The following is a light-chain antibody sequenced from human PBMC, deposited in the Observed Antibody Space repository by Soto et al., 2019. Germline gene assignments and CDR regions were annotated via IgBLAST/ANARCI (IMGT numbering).Light chain of an antibody. Sequence: DIVMTQSPLSLPVTPGEPASISCRSSQSLLHSNGYNYLDWYLQKPGQSPQLLIYLGSNRASGVTDRFSGSGSGTDFTLKISRVEAEDVGFYYCMQALQTPRTFGPGTKVDIK. CDR1: QSLLHSNGYNY. J-gene: IGKJ3*01. V-gene: IGKV2-28*01. CDR2: LGS. CDR3: MQALQTPRT.